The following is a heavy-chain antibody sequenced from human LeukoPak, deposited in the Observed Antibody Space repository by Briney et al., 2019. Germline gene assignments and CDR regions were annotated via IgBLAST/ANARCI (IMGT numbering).Heavy chain of an antibody. CDR2: IYYSGST. J-gene: IGHJ4*02. CDR3: ARVETGYYAQYFDY. V-gene: IGHV4-39*07. D-gene: IGHD3-9*01. Sequence: SETLSLTCTVSGGSISSSSYYWGWIRQPPGKGLEWIGSIYYSGSTYYNPSLKSRVTISVDTSKNQFSLKLSSVTAADTAVYYCARVETGYYAQYFDYWGQGTLVTVSS. CDR1: GGSISSSSYY.